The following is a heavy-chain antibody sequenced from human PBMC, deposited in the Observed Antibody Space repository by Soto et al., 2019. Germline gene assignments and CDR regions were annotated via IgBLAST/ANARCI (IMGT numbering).Heavy chain of an antibody. V-gene: IGHV1-69*14. D-gene: IGHD4-17*01. CDR1: GGTFSSYA. Sequence: QVQLVQSGAEVKKPGSSVKVSCKASGGTFSSYAISWVRQAPGQGLEWMGGIIPIFGTANYAQKFQGRVTITVDRSMXTANMELSSLRSEDTDVYYCASGDLTPVTPLPFDYWGQGTLVTVSS. J-gene: IGHJ4*02. CDR2: IIPIFGTA. CDR3: ASGDLTPVTPLPFDY.